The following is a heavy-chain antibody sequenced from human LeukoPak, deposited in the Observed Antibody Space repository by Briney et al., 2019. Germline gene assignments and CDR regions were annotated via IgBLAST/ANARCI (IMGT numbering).Heavy chain of an antibody. CDR2: ISYDGSNK. CDR3: ASASVDTAMVITYYFYYMDV. D-gene: IGHD5-18*01. J-gene: IGHJ6*03. Sequence: PGRSLTLSCAASGFTFSSYDMHWVRQAPGKGLEGGAVISYDGSNKYYADSAKGRFTISSDNSKKTLYLQMNSLRAEDTAVYYCASASVDTAMVITYYFYYMDVWGKGTTVTVSS. CDR1: GFTFSSYD. V-gene: IGHV3-30*04.